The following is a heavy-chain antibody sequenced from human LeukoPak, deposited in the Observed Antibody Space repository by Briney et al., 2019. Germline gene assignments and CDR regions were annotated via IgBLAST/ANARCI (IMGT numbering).Heavy chain of an antibody. CDR3: VKEKLAYCGGDCFGEYFQD. CDR1: GITFDSYA. D-gene: IGHD2-21*02. J-gene: IGHJ1*01. V-gene: IGHV3-23*01. Sequence: GGSLRLSCAAAGITFDSYAMSWVRQAPGKGLEWISVISGSGGRTSYADSVKGRFIISRKNSKNTLHLQMHSLRAEDTAVYYCVKEKLAYCGGDCFGEYFQDWGQGTLVTVSS. CDR2: ISGSGGRT.